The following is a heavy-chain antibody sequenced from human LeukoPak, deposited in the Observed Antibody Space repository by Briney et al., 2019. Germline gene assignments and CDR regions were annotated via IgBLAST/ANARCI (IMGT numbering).Heavy chain of an antibody. J-gene: IGHJ6*03. CDR2: ISYDGSNK. Sequence: GGSLRLSCAASGFTFDDYAMHWVRQAPGKGLEWVAVISYDGSNKYYADSVEGRFTISRDNSKNTLYLQMNSLRAEDTAVYYCARDTTDIVVVPAAYSNYYYYYMDVWGKGTTVTVSS. CDR1: GFTFDDYA. D-gene: IGHD2-2*01. V-gene: IGHV3-30-3*01. CDR3: ARDTTDIVVVPAAYSNYYYYYMDV.